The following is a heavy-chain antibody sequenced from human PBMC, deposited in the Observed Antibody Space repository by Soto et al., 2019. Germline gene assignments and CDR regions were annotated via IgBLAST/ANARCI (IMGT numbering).Heavy chain of an antibody. CDR2: IVVGSGNT. V-gene: IGHV1-58*01. Sequence: VASVKVSCKASGFTFTSSAVQWVRQARGQRLEWIGWIVVGSGNTNYAQKFQERVTITRDMSTSTAYMELRSLRSDDTAMYYCTRDLVGSANPPGFDFWGPGTPVTVSS. J-gene: IGHJ4*02. CDR1: GFTFTSSA. D-gene: IGHD1-26*01. CDR3: TRDLVGSANPPGFDF.